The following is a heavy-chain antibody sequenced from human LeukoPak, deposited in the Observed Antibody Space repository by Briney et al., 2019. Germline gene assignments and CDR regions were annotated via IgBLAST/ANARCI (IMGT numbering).Heavy chain of an antibody. V-gene: IGHV3-23*01. J-gene: IGHJ5*02. CDR1: GFTFSSYA. D-gene: IGHD6-13*01. Sequence: GSLRLSCAASGFTFSSYAMSWVRQAPGKGLEWVSAISGSGGSTYYADSVKGRFTVSRDNSKDTLYLQMNSLRAEDTAVYYCAKDVGASSSWYRGDWFDPWGQGTLVTVSS. CDR2: ISGSGGST. CDR3: AKDVGASSSWYRGDWFDP.